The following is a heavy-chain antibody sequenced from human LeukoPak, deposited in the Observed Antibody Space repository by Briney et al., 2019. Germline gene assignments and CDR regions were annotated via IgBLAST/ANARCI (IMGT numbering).Heavy chain of an antibody. V-gene: IGHV3-33*01. CDR3: ARDGLGTGSYFYGMDV. CDR2: MWSDGSNQ. CDR1: GFTFTTDG. D-gene: IGHD3/OR15-3a*01. J-gene: IGHJ6*02. Sequence: GGSLRLSYTASGFTFTTDGMPWVRQAPGKGLEWVAVMWSDGSNQVYADSVKGRFTISRDNSRHTLFLEMNTLRAEDTARYYCARDGLGTGSYFYGMDVWGRGTTVTVSS.